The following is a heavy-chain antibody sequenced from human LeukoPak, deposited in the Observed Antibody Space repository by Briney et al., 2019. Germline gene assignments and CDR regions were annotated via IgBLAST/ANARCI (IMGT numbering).Heavy chain of an antibody. D-gene: IGHD1-26*01. CDR1: GFTFSNYG. Sequence: GGSLRLSCAASGFTFSNYGMHWVRQAPGKGLECVAFIRHDGNNKYYADSVKGRFTISRDNSKNTLYLQMNSLRADDTAVYYCAKVPSGNFDIWGQGTMVIVSS. V-gene: IGHV3-30*02. CDR2: IRHDGNNK. CDR3: AKVPSGNFDI. J-gene: IGHJ3*02.